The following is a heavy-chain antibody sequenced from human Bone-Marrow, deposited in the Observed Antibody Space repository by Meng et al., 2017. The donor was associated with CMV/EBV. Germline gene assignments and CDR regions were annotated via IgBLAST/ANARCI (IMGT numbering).Heavy chain of an antibody. CDR2: ISSSSSYI. D-gene: IGHD2-2*01. V-gene: IGHV3-21*01. CDR1: GFTFSSYS. Sequence: GESLKISCAASGFTFSSYSMNWVRQAPGKGLEWVSSISSSSSYIYYADSVKGRFTISRDNAKNSLYLQMNSLRAEDTAVYYCARARVVVPAAHYFDYWGHGTLVTVSS. J-gene: IGHJ4*01. CDR3: ARARVVVPAAHYFDY.